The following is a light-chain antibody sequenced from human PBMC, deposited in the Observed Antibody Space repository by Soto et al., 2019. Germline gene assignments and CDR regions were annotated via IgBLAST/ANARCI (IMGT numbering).Light chain of an antibody. CDR1: RSNIGSNA. Sequence: QSVLTQPPSASGTPGQGVTISCSGSRSNIGSNAVTWYQQLPGTAPKLLIYSDNQRPSGVPDRISGSRAGTSASLAISGLQSEDEADYYCAAWDDSLNGNYVFGTGTKVTVL. V-gene: IGLV1-44*01. CDR2: SDN. CDR3: AAWDDSLNGNYV. J-gene: IGLJ1*01.